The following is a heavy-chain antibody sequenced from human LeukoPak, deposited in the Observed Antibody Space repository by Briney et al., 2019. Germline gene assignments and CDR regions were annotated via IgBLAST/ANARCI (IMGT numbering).Heavy chain of an antibody. J-gene: IGHJ1*01. CDR1: GFTFSSYG. D-gene: IGHD6-19*01. CDR3: ARDQVAVAGTGYFQH. CDR2: IWYDGSNK. V-gene: IGHV3-33*01. Sequence: GSLRLSCAASGFTFSSYGMHWVRQAPGKGLEWVAVIWYDGSNKYYADSVKGRFTISRDNSKNTLYLQMNSLRAEDTAVHYCARDQVAVAGTGYFQHWGQGTLVTVPS.